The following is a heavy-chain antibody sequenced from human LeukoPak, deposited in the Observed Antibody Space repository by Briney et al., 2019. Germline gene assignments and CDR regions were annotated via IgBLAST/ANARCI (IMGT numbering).Heavy chain of an antibody. CDR3: ASRMGRDGYSGDYYYYMDV. CDR2: IYPGDSDT. V-gene: IGHV5-51*01. D-gene: IGHD5-24*01. Sequence: GESLKISCKGSGYSFTTYWIGWVRQMPGKGLEWMGIIYPGDSDTRYSPSFQGQVTISADKSISTAYLQWSSLKASDTAMYYCASRMGRDGYSGDYYYYMDVWGKGTTVTVSS. J-gene: IGHJ6*03. CDR1: GYSFTTYW.